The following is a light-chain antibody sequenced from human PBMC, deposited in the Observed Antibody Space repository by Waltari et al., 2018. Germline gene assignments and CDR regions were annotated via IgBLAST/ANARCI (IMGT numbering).Light chain of an antibody. Sequence: SYVLTQPPSVSAAPGQPATITCGGKNIGYNGVQRYQQKAGQAPVLVVYDDRDRPSGIPERVFGSNSGNTATLTISRVEAGDEADYYCQVWDSDSDHWVFGAGTKLTVL. CDR1: NIGYNG. J-gene: IGLJ3*02. CDR3: QVWDSDSDHWV. V-gene: IGLV3-21*02. CDR2: DDR.